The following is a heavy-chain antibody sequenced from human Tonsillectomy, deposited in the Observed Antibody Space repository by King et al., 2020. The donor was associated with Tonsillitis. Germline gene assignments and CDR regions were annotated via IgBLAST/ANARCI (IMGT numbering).Heavy chain of an antibody. CDR1: GGTFSSYA. CDR2: STPIFGTV. V-gene: IGHV1-69*01. J-gene: IGHJ6*02. D-gene: IGHD2-21*02. CDR3: ASLYCGDDCYSGYYYYGMDV. Sequence: VQLVQSGAEVKKPGSSVKVSCKASGGTFSSYAISWVRQAPGQGLEWMGGSTPIFGTVKYAQKFQGRVTITADESASTAYMELSSLRSEDTALYYWASLYCGDDCYSGYYYYGMDVWGQGTTVTVSS.